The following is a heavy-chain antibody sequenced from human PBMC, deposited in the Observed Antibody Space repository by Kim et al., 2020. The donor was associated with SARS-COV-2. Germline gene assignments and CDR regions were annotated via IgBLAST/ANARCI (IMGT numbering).Heavy chain of an antibody. CDR2: ISAYNGNT. CDR3: ARGSGSWLPSYYYYGMDV. Sequence: ASVKVSCKASGYTFTSYGISWVRQAPGQGLEWMGWISAYNGNTNYAQKLQGRVTMTTDTSTSTAYMELRSLRSDDTAVYYCARGSGSWLPSYYYYGMDVWGQGTTVTVSS. J-gene: IGHJ6*02. V-gene: IGHV1-18*01. D-gene: IGHD6-13*01. CDR1: GYTFTSYG.